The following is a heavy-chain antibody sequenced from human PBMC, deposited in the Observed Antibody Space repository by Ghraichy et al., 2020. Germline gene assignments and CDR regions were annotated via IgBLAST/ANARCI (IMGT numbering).Heavy chain of an antibody. J-gene: IGHJ6*03. Sequence: SLRLSCTASGFTFGDYAMSWVRQAPGKGLEWVGFIRSKAYGGTTEYAASVKGRFTISRDDSKSIAYLQMNSLKTEDTAVYYCTRDGGYCSGGSCPPSPYYYYMDVWGKGTTVTVSS. D-gene: IGHD2-15*01. CDR3: TRDGGYCSGGSCPPSPYYYYMDV. CDR2: IRSKAYGGTT. CDR1: GFTFGDYA. V-gene: IGHV3-49*04.